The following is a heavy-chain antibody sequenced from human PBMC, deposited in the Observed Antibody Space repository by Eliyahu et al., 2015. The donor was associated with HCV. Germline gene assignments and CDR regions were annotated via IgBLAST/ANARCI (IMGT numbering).Heavy chain of an antibody. D-gene: IGHD2-15*01. J-gene: IGHJ6*02. V-gene: IGHV3-21*02. CDR3: ARDGEEHCSGGSCSHMDV. CDR1: GFTFSXHX. Sequence: EAQLVESEGGLVKPGEFLRLSCXASGFTFSXHXMXWXRQAPGKGLEWVASISSSDSYIYYADSVKGRFTISRHNAKRSLYLEMTSLRVEDTAVYYCARDGEEHCSGGSCSHMDVWGQGTTVTVSS. CDR2: ISSSDSYI.